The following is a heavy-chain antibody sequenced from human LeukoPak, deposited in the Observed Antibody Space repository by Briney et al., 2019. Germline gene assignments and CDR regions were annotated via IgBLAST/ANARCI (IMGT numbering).Heavy chain of an antibody. D-gene: IGHD6-13*01. CDR3: ARDLPRSYSSSWQHDY. J-gene: IGHJ4*02. CDR2: ISAYNGNT. Sequence: ASVKVSCKASGYTFTSYGISWVRQAPGQGLEWMGWISAYNGNTNYAQKLQGRVTMTTDTSTSTAYMELRSLRSDDTAVYYCARDLPRSYSSSWQHDYWGQGTLVTVSS. CDR1: GYTFTSYG. V-gene: IGHV1-18*01.